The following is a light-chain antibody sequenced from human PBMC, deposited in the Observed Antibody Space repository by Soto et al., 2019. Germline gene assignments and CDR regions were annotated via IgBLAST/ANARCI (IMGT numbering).Light chain of an antibody. CDR2: GAS. J-gene: IGKJ1*01. CDR1: QSVSSSY. Sequence: EIVLTQSPGTLSLSPGERATLSCRASQSVSSSYLAWYQRKPGQAPRLLIYGASSRATGIPDRFSGSGSGTDFTLIISRLEPEDFAVYYCQQYGSSPVTFGQGTKVDIK. V-gene: IGKV3-20*01. CDR3: QQYGSSPVT.